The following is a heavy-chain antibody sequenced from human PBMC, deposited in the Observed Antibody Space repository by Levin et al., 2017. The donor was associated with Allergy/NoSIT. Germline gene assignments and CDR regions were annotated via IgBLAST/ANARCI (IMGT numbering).Heavy chain of an antibody. CDR2: ISYDGSNK. J-gene: IGHJ4*02. V-gene: IGHV3-30*18. CDR3: AKDPLIGVLLWFGDSEAGGHYFDY. D-gene: IGHD3-10*01. Sequence: GGSLRLSCAASGFTFSSYGMHWVRQAPGKGLEWVAVISYDGSNKYYADSVKGRFTISRDNSKNTLYLQMNSLRAEDTAVYYCAKDPLIGVLLWFGDSEAGGHYFDYWGQGTLVTVSS. CDR1: GFTFSSYG.